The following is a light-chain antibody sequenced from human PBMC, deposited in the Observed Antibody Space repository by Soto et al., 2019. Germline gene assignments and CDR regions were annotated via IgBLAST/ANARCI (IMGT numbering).Light chain of an antibody. CDR1: QSVSSY. Sequence: EIVLTQSPATLSLSPGERATLSCRASQSVSSYLAWYQQKPGQAPRLLIYDASNRSTGIPARFSGSWSGTDFSLTISSLELEDFAVYYCQQRSNWPPFSFGPGTKVDSK. V-gene: IGKV3-11*01. CDR3: QQRSNWPPFS. J-gene: IGKJ3*01. CDR2: DAS.